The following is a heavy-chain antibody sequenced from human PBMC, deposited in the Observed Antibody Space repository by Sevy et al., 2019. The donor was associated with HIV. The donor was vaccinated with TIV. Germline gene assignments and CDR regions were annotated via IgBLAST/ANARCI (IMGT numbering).Heavy chain of an antibody. CDR2: ISSNGVST. J-gene: IGHJ3*02. D-gene: IGHD1-26*01. CDR1: GFTFSSYA. CDR3: AREDIVGATKAFDI. Sequence: RGSLRLSCAASGFTFSSYAMHWVRQAPGKGLEYVSAISSNGVSTYYANSVKGRFTISRDNSKNTLYLQMGSLRAEDIAVYYCAREDIVGATKAFDIWGQGTMVTVSS. V-gene: IGHV3-64*01.